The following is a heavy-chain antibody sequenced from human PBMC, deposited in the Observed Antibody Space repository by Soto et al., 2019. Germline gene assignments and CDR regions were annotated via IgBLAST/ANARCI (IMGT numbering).Heavy chain of an antibody. CDR1: GFTFSSYG. D-gene: IGHD1-26*01. J-gene: IGHJ4*02. V-gene: IGHV3-30*18. CDR2: ISYDGSNK. Sequence: GGSLRLSCAASGFTFSSYGMHWVRQAPGKGLEWVAVISYDGSNKYYADSVKGRFTISRDNSKNTLYLQMNSLRAEDTAVYYCAKDSNLVGATFFDYWGQGTLVTVSS. CDR3: AKDSNLVGATFFDY.